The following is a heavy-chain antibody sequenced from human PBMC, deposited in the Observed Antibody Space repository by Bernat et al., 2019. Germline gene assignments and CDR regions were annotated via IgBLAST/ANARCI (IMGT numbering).Heavy chain of an antibody. V-gene: IGHV3-23*01. CDR2: ISGSGGST. J-gene: IGHJ3*02. CDR3: AKAAPGYCSGGSCYFSMPNI. CDR1: GFTFSSYA. D-gene: IGHD2-15*01. Sequence: EVQLLESGGGLVQPGGSLRLSCAASGFTFSSYAMSWVRQAPGKGLEWVSAISGSGGSTYYADSVKGRFTISRDNSKNTLYLQMNSLRAEDTAVYYCAKAAPGYCSGGSCYFSMPNIWGQGTMVTVSS.